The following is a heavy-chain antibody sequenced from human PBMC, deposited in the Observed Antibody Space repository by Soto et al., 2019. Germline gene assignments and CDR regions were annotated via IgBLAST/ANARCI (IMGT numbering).Heavy chain of an antibody. D-gene: IGHD2-15*01. CDR1: GFTFRNHA. CDR2: IAYDGSNA. J-gene: IGHJ6*02. V-gene: IGHV3-30-3*01. Sequence: GGSLRLSCAASGFTFRNHAMHWVRQAPGKGLECLADIAYDGSNAFYRDSVKGRFTISRDNSKNTLYLHMNSLRSEDTGVYYCARGDREDILVVVGARPGEYGIDIWGQGTTVTVSS. CDR3: ARGDREDILVVVGARPGEYGIDI.